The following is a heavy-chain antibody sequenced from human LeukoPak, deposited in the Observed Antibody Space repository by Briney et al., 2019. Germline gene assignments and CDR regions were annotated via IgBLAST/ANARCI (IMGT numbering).Heavy chain of an antibody. CDR3: GRGSCLEEGFDY. J-gene: IGHJ4*02. Sequence: GGSLRLSCAASGITVTNNYMTWVRPAPGKGLEWVSVIYRGGNTYDADAVRRLFTISKDYYKNTLLLQMNSRRADDAAFYYCGRGSCLEEGFDYWGQGTLVTVSS. V-gene: IGHV3-66*01. CDR2: IYRGGNT. D-gene: IGHD3-10*02. CDR1: GITVTNNY.